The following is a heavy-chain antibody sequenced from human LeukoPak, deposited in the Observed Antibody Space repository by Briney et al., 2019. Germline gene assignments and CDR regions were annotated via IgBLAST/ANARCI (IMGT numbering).Heavy chain of an antibody. V-gene: IGHV3-21*01. CDR3: ARESLYAFDI. CDR1: GFTFSNYS. CDR2: ISSSSSYI. Sequence: GGSLRLSCVASGFTFSNYSMNWVRQAPGKGLEWVSSISSSSSYIYYADSVKGRFTISRENARNALYLQMNSLRAEDTAVYYCARESLYAFDIWGQGTMVTVSS. J-gene: IGHJ3*02.